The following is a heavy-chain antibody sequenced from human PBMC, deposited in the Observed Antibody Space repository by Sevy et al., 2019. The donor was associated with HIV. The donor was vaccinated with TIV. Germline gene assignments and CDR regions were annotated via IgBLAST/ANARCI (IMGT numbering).Heavy chain of an antibody. CDR2: VHNSRSA. D-gene: IGHD4-17*01. CDR1: GGSIGRGQFY. CDR3: ARNVGDYVFRYSDL. Sequence: SETLSLTCSVSGGSIGRGQFYWSWIRQPAGKGLEWIGRVHNSRSATYNPSLRNRVGMSIDTSKNQFSLVLSSVTAADTAVYYCARNVGDYVFRYSDLWGRGTLVTVSS. V-gene: IGHV4-61*02. J-gene: IGHJ2*01.